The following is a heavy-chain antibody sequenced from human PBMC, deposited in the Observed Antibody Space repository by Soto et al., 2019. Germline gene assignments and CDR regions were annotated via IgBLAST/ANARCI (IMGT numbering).Heavy chain of an antibody. D-gene: IGHD2-15*01. CDR1: GGTFSSYA. V-gene: IGHV1-69*13. Sequence: ASVKVSCKASGGTFSSYAISWVRQAPGQGLEWMGGIIPIFGTANYAQKFQGRVTITADESTSTAYMELGSLRSEDTAVYYCARDCSGGSCYFAAFDIWGQGTMVTVSS. J-gene: IGHJ3*02. CDR2: IIPIFGTA. CDR3: ARDCSGGSCYFAAFDI.